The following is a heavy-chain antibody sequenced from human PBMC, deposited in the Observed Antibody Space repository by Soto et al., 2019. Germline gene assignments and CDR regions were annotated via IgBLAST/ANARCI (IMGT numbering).Heavy chain of an antibody. V-gene: IGHV1-69*13. Sequence: SVKVSCKASGGTFSSYAISWVRQAPGQGLEWMGGIIPIFGTANYAQKFQGRVTITADDSTRTAYMEVSSLRSEDTAVYYCARGRASGCYYLLDYWGQGTLVTVSS. J-gene: IGHJ4*02. CDR2: IIPIFGTA. CDR3: ARGRASGCYYLLDY. CDR1: GGTFSSYA. D-gene: IGHD3-10*01.